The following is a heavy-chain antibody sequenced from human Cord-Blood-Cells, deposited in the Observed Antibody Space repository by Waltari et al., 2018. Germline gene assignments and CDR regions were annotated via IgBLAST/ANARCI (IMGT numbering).Heavy chain of an antibody. CDR1: GGSFSGYY. D-gene: IGHD1-26*01. V-gene: IGHV4-34*01. CDR2: INHSGST. J-gene: IGHJ4*02. Sequence: QVQLQQWCAGLMKPSETLSLTCAVYGGSFSGYYWRWLRKPPGTGLEWIGEINHSGSTNYNPSLRSRVTISVDTSKNQFSLKLSSVTAADTAVYYGARGPYPISGSYSDYWGQGTLVTVSS. CDR3: ARGPYPISGSYSDY.